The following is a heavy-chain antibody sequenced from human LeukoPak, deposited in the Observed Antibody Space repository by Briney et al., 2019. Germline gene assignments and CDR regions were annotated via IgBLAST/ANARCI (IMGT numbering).Heavy chain of an antibody. CDR1: GGSFSGYY. J-gene: IGHJ4*02. CDR3: ARGGYSGYDYAFDY. Sequence: SETLSLTCAVYGGSFSGYYWRWIRQPPGKGLEWIGEINHSGSTNYNPSLKSRVTISVDTSKNQFSLKLSSVTAADTAVYYCARGGYSGYDYAFDYWGQGTLVTVSS. D-gene: IGHD5-12*01. V-gene: IGHV4-34*01. CDR2: INHSGST.